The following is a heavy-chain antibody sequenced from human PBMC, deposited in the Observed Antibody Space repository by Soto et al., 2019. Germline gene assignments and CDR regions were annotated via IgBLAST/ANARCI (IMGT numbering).Heavy chain of an antibody. J-gene: IGHJ3*02. CDR1: GYTFSGYY. D-gene: IGHD2-15*01. V-gene: IGHV1-2*02. Sequence: ASVKGSCKASGYTFSGYYTHWVRQAPGQGLEWMGWMNPKSGGTYFAQKFQGRVTLTRDPSISTAYMEVNRLRSDDTPVYYCTTDNIEYRHGLYPAFDMWG. CDR2: MNPKSGGT. CDR3: TTDNIEYRHGLYPAFDM.